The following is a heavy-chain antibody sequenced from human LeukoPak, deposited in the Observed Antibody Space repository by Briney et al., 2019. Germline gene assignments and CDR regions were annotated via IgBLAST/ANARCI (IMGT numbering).Heavy chain of an antibody. D-gene: IGHD3-3*01. Sequence: GTSVKVSSKDSGFTFSSSIIQWGRQARGQRVERIGWIVVGSGETIYIQRFQERDTPTRDASPGTAYMEMSRLRSEDTAVYFCAADDFSTTGPIDSWGQGTLVSVSS. CDR3: AADDFSTTGPIDS. V-gene: IGHV1-58*02. J-gene: IGHJ4*02. CDR2: IVVGSGET. CDR1: GFTFSSSI.